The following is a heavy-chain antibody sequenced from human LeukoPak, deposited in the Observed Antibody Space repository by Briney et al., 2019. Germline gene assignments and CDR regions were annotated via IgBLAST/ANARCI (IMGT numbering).Heavy chain of an antibody. Sequence: ASVKVSCKASGGTFISYAISWVRQAPGQGLEWMGGIIPIFGTANYAQKFQGRVTITADESTSTAYMGLSSLRSEDTAVYYCARVLCLRRSTSCVRYYYYYGMDVWGQGTTVTVSS. CDR2: IIPIFGTA. CDR1: GGTFISYA. CDR3: ARVLCLRRSTSCVRYYYYYGMDV. J-gene: IGHJ6*02. D-gene: IGHD2-2*01. V-gene: IGHV1-69*13.